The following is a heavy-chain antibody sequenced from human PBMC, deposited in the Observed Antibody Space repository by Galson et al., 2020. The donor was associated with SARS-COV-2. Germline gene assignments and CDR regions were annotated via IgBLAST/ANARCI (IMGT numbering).Heavy chain of an antibody. CDR1: GGSISSGGYY. Sequence: ETSETLSLTCTVSGGSISSGGYYWSWIRQHPGKGLEWIGYIYYSGSTYYNPSLKSRVTISVDTSKNQFSLKLSSVTAADTAVYYCARDSPGGDGMDVWGQGTTVTVSS. J-gene: IGHJ6*02. CDR3: ARDSPGGDGMDV. V-gene: IGHV4-31*03. D-gene: IGHD2-21*01. CDR2: IYYSGST.